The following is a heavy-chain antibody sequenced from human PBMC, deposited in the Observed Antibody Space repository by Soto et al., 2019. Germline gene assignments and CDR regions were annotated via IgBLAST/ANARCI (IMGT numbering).Heavy chain of an antibody. V-gene: IGHV3-7*01. CDR2: IKQDGSEK. CDR1: GFTFSSYW. J-gene: IGHJ4*02. Sequence: SGGALRHSCAGSGFTFSSYWMSWVRQAPGKGLEWVANIKQDGSEKYYVDSVKGRFTISRDNAKNSLYLQMNSLRAEDTAVYYCARDGYYYDSSGYYPLDYWGQGTLVTVSS. D-gene: IGHD3-22*01. CDR3: ARDGYYYDSSGYYPLDY.